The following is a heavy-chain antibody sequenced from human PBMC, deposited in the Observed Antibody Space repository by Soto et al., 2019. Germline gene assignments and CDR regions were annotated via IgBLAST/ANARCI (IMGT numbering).Heavy chain of an antibody. D-gene: IGHD1-7*01. CDR2: IYYSGST. J-gene: IGHJ6*02. Sequence: PSETLSLTCTVSGGSISGYYWSWIRQPPGKRLEWIGYIYYSGSTNYNPSLKSRVTISVDTSKNQFSLKLSSVTAADTAVYYCAREGLTGTIGLYYYYGMDVWGQGTTVTVSS. V-gene: IGHV4-59*01. CDR3: AREGLTGTIGLYYYYGMDV. CDR1: GGSISGYY.